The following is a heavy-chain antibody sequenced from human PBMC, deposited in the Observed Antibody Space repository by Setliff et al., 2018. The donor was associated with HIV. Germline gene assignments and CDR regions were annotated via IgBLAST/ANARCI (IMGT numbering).Heavy chain of an antibody. CDR1: GGSVSSYY. Sequence: SETLSLTCTVSGGSVSSYYWGWIRQPPGKGLEWNGYIYYSGSTNYNPALTSGITISVDTSKNQFSLKLISVTAADTAVYYCAREATYYYDGSGYYCFDDWGRGTLVTVSS. V-gene: IGHV4-59*02. CDR3: AREATYYYDGSGYYCFDD. J-gene: IGHJ4*02. D-gene: IGHD3-22*01. CDR2: IYYSGST.